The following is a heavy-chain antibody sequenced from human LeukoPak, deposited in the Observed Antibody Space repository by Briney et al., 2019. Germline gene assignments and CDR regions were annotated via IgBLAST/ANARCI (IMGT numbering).Heavy chain of an antibody. J-gene: IGHJ4*02. D-gene: IGHD6-13*01. V-gene: IGHV3-48*04. CDR1: GFTFSTYS. CDR2: ISSRSSTI. CDR3: ARVGTSSIAAAVHIDY. Sequence: GGSLRLSCAAPGFTFSTYSMNWVRQAPGKGLEWVSYISSRSSTIYYADSVKGRFTISRDNARNSLYLQMNSLRAEDTAVYYCARVGTSSIAAAVHIDYWGQGTLVTVSS.